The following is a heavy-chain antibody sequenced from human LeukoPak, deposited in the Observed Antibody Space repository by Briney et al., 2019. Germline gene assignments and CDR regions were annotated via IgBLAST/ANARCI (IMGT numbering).Heavy chain of an antibody. CDR3: ARFRITMYDF. D-gene: IGHD3-10*02. Sequence: VGSLRLSCEASGFTFSSYAMHWVRQAPGQGLEWVAVIPYDGSNTYYADSVKGRFTISRDNSKNTLYLQMNILRAEDTFVYYWARFRITMYDFWGQGTLVTVSS. CDR2: IPYDGSNT. J-gene: IGHJ4*02. CDR1: GFTFSSYA. V-gene: IGHV3-30*07.